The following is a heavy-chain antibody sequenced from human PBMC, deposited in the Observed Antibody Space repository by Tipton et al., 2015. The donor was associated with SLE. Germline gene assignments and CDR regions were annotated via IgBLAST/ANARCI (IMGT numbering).Heavy chain of an antibody. D-gene: IGHD1-26*01. V-gene: IGHV4-30-4*01. CDR1: GGSISSTNYF. J-gene: IGHJ4*02. Sequence: TLSLTCTVSGGSISSTNYFWTWIRQPAGKGLEWIGFMSYFGSSYYNPSLQSRLTMSSDTSKNQFSLKLNSVTAADTAVYYCARDVGPSGSYYYFDYWGQGILVTVSS. CDR2: MSYFGSS. CDR3: ARDVGPSGSYYYFDY.